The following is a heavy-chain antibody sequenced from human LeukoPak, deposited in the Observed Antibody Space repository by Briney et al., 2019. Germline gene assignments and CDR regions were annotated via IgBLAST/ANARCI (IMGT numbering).Heavy chain of an antibody. Sequence: GGSLRLSCAASGFTFSSYAMHWVRQAPGKGLEWVAVISYDGSNKYYADSVKGRFTISRDNAKNTLYLQMNSLRAEDTAVYYCANLRSSYWGQGTLVTVSS. CDR3: ANLRSSY. V-gene: IGHV3-30*04. J-gene: IGHJ4*02. CDR1: GFTFSSYA. D-gene: IGHD2/OR15-2a*01. CDR2: ISYDGSNK.